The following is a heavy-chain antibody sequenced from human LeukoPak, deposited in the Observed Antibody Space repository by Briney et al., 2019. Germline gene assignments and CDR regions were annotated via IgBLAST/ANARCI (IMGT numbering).Heavy chain of an antibody. CDR1: GITFSNHG. V-gene: IGHV3-23*01. CDR2: ISGSGGST. D-gene: IGHD3-22*01. CDR3: AKDLAEDYYDSRHLGIFDY. Sequence: GGSLRLSCALSGITFSNHGMNWVRQAPGKGLEWVSAISGSGGSTYYADSVKGRFTISRDNSKNTLYLQMNSLRAEDTAVYYCAKDLAEDYYDSRHLGIFDYWGQGTLVTVSS. J-gene: IGHJ4*02.